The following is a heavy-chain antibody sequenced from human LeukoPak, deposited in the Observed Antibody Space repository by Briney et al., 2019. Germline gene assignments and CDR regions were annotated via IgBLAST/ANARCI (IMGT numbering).Heavy chain of an antibody. V-gene: IGHV4-38-2*01. CDR2: IYHSGST. CDR3: ASSYYYDSSGYSKGAFDI. D-gene: IGHD3-22*01. Sequence: PSETLSLTCAVSGYSISSGYYWGWIRQPPGKGLEWIASIYHSGSTYYNPSLKSRVTISVDTSKNQFSLKLSSVTAADTAVYYCASSYYYDSSGYSKGAFDIWGQGTMVTVSS. J-gene: IGHJ3*02. CDR1: GYSISSGYY.